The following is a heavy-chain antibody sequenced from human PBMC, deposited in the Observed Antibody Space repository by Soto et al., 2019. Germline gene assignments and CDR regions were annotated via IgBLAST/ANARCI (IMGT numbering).Heavy chain of an antibody. D-gene: IGHD3-22*01. Sequence: GSVKVSRKASGYTFTSYGISWVRQAPGRGLEWMGWISAYNGNTNYAQRLQGRVTMTTDTSTSTAYMELRSLRSDDTAVYYCARGGRYDYDSSGYLFDYWGQGTLVPVSS. CDR3: ARGGRYDYDSSGYLFDY. CDR2: ISAYNGNT. V-gene: IGHV1-18*04. J-gene: IGHJ4*02. CDR1: GYTFTSYG.